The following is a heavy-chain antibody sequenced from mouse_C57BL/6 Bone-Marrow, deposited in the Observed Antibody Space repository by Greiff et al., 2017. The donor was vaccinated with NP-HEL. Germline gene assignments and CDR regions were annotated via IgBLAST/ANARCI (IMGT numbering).Heavy chain of an antibody. CDR1: GYTFTDYY. CDR2: INPNNGGT. D-gene: IGHD2-1*01. CDR3: ARKGLYGNYYFDY. V-gene: IGHV1-26*01. J-gene: IGHJ2*01. Sequence: VQLQQSGPELVKPGASVKISCKASGYTFTDYYMNWVKQSHGKSLEWIGDINPNNGGTSYNQKFKGKATLTVDKSSSTAYMELRSLTSEDSAVYYCARKGLYGNYYFDYWGQGTTLTVSS.